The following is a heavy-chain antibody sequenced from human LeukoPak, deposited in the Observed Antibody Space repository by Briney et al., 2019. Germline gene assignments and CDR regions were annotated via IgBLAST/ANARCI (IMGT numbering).Heavy chain of an antibody. D-gene: IGHD6-13*01. CDR1: GGSISSYY. J-gene: IGHJ4*02. CDR3: ERGLKMAVAGRGEFHY. Sequence: SETLSLTCTVSGGSISSYYWSWIRQPPGKGLEWIGYIYYSGSTNYSPSLKSRVTISVDTSKNQFSLKLSSVTAADTAVYYCERGLKMAVAGRGEFHYWGQGTLVTASS. V-gene: IGHV4-59*01. CDR2: IYYSGST.